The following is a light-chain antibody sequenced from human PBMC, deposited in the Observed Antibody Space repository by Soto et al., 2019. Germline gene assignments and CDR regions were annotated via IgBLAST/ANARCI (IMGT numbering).Light chain of an antibody. Sequence: QSVLTQPASVSGSPGQSITISCTGTSSDVGGYNYVSWYQSHPGEAPKLIIYDVSNRPSGVSDRFSGSKSGNTASLTISGLQAVDEADYYCSSYTSSISHVFGPGTKVTVL. V-gene: IGLV2-14*03. CDR2: DVS. CDR1: SSDVGGYNY. J-gene: IGLJ1*01. CDR3: SSYTSSISHV.